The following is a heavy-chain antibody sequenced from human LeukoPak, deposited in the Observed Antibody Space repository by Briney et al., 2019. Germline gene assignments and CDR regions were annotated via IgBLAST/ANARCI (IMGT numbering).Heavy chain of an antibody. D-gene: IGHD3-10*01. Sequence: ASVKVSCKASGYTFTSYGISWVRQAPGQGLEWMGWISAYNGNTNYAQKLQGRVTMTTDTSTSTAYMELRSLRSDDTAVYYGARDPQYYYGAGRNPNAFDIWGQGTMVTVPS. CDR3: ARDPQYYYGAGRNPNAFDI. CDR2: ISAYNGNT. J-gene: IGHJ3*02. CDR1: GYTFTSYG. V-gene: IGHV1-18*01.